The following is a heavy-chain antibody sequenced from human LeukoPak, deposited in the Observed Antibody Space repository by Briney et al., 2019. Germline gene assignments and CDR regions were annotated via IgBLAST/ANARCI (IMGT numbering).Heavy chain of an antibody. D-gene: IGHD4-23*01. Sequence: GGSLRLSCAASGFTFSNARMTRVRQPPGKGPEWVGRITSKTDGGTTDYAAPVKGRFTISRDDSKNTLYLQMNSLKTEDTAVYYCTTDLVSWIPFDYWGQGTLVTVSS. V-gene: IGHV3-15*01. CDR1: GFTFSNAR. CDR2: ITSKTDGGTT. CDR3: TTDLVSWIPFDY. J-gene: IGHJ4*02.